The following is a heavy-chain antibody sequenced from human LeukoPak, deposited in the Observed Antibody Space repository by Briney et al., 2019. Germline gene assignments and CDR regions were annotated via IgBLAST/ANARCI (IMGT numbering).Heavy chain of an antibody. D-gene: IGHD3-3*01. CDR2: NYYSGST. V-gene: IGHV4-39*01. CDR1: GGSISSGDYY. CDR3: ATPGYYDFWSGYPKEFDY. J-gene: IGHJ4*02. Sequence: PSQTLSLSCTVSGGSISSGDYYWSWIRQPPGKGLEWIESNYYSGSTYYNPSLKSRVTISVDTSKNQFSLKLSSVTAADTAVYYCATPGYYDFWSGYPKEFDYWGQGTLVTVSS.